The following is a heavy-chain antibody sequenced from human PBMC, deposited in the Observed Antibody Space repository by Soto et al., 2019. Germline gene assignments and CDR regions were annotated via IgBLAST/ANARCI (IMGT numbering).Heavy chain of an antibody. CDR1: GYTFTSYD. CDR2: MNPNSGNT. CDR3: AREHSSRWRFDY. J-gene: IGHJ4*02. Sequence: QVQLVQSGAEVKNPGASVKVSCKASGYTFTSYDINWVRQATGQGLEWMGWMNPNSGNTGYAQKFQGRVTMTRNTSISTAYMELSSLRSEDTAVYFCAREHSSRWRFDYWGQGTLVTVSS. V-gene: IGHV1-8*01. D-gene: IGHD6-13*01.